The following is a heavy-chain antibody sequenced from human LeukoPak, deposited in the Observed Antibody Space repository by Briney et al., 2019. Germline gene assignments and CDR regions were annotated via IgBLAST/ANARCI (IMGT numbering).Heavy chain of an antibody. CDR2: FDPEDGET. D-gene: IGHD3-22*01. J-gene: IGHJ4*02. CDR1: GYTLTELS. Sequence: ASVKVSCKVSGYTLTELSMHWVRQAPGKGLGWMGGFDPEDGETIYAQKFQGRVTMTEDTSTDTAYMELSSLRSEDTAVYYCATVSGYYQEIDYWGQGTLVTVSS. CDR3: ATVSGYYQEIDY. V-gene: IGHV1-24*01.